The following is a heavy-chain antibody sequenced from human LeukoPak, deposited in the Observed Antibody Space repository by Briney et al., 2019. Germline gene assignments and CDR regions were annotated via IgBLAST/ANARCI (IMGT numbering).Heavy chain of an antibody. CDR3: VKGLMVYEEY. CDR1: GFTFDDYA. Sequence: PGGSLRLSCAASGFTFDDYAMHWVRQAPGKGLEWVSGISWNSGSIGYADSVKGRFTISRDNAKNSLYLQMNSLRAEDTAVYYCVKGLMVYEEYWGQGTLVTVSS. J-gene: IGHJ4*02. V-gene: IGHV3-9*01. CDR2: ISWNSGSI. D-gene: IGHD2-8*01.